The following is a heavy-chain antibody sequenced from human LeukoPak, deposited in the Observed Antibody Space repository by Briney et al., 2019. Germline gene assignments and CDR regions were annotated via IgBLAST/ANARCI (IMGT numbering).Heavy chain of an antibody. J-gene: IGHJ4*02. Sequence: GGSLRLSCAASGFTFSSYGMHWVRQAPGKGLEWVAVISYDGSNKYYADSVKGRFTISRDNSKNTLYLQMNSLRAEDTAMYYCAKGYSYGSYWGQGTLVTVSS. CDR3: AKGYSYGSY. CDR1: GFTFSSYG. CDR2: ISYDGSNK. D-gene: IGHD5-18*01. V-gene: IGHV3-30*18.